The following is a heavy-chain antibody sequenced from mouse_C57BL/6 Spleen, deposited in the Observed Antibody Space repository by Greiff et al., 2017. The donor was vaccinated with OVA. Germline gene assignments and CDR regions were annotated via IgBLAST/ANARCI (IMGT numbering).Heavy chain of an antibody. CDR1: GYSITSGYY. CDR2: ISYDGSN. Sequence: ESGPGLVKPSQSLSLTCSVTGYSITSGYYWNWIRQFPGNNLEWMGYISYDGSNNYNPSLKNRISITRDTSKNQFFLKLNSVTTEDTATYYCAREGYDYDGVAYWGQGTLVTVSA. D-gene: IGHD2-4*01. V-gene: IGHV3-6*01. CDR3: AREGYDYDGVAY. J-gene: IGHJ3*01.